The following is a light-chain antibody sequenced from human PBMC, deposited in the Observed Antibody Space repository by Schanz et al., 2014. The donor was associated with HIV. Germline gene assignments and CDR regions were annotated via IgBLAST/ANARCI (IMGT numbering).Light chain of an antibody. V-gene: IGLV2-23*02. CDR2: EVN. J-gene: IGLJ2*01. CDR1: SSDVGSYNL. Sequence: QSALTQPASVSGSPGQSITISCTGTSSDVGSYNLVSWYQLHPGKAPQVLISEVNKRPSGVPDRFSGSKSGNTASLTISGLQAEDEADYYCCSYAGSYTLVFGGGTKLTVL. CDR3: CSYAGSYTLV.